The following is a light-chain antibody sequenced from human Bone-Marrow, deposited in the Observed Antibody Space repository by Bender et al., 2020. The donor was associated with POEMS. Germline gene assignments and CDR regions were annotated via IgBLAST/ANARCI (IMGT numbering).Light chain of an antibody. J-gene: IGLJ3*02. Sequence: QSVLTQPPSASGTPGQRVTISCSGSSSKFGSYPVNWYQQLPGAAPKLVIFNNSQRPSGVPDRFSGSNSGTSASLAISGLLSDDEAEFYCGTWEGRLKGWVFGGGTKLTVL. CDR1: SSKFGSYP. CDR3: GTWEGRLKGWV. CDR2: NNS. V-gene: IGLV1-44*01.